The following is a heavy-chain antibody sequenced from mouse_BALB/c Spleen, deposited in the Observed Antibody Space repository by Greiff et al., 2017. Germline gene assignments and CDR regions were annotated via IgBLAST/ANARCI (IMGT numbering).Heavy chain of an antibody. D-gene: IGHD2-1*01. CDR3: AREDGNYGFYFDY. J-gene: IGHJ2*01. Sequence: DVKLQESGPGLVKPSQSLSLTCSVTGYSITSGYYWNWIRQFPGNKLEWMGYISYDGSNNYNPSLKNRISITRDTSKNQFFLKLNSVTTEDTATYYCAREDGNYGFYFDYWGQGTTLTVSS. CDR2: ISYDGSN. CDR1: GYSITSGYY. V-gene: IGHV3-6*02.